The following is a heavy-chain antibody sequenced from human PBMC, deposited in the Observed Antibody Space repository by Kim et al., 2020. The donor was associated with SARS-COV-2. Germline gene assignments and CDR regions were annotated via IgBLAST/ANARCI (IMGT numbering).Heavy chain of an antibody. Sequence: SETLSLTCTVSGGSISSYYWSWIRQPPGKGLEWIGYIYYSGSTNYNPSLKSRVTISVDTSKNQFSLKLSSVTAADTAVYYCARVGYYGSGSYYSYYYYYMDVWGKGTTVTVSS. V-gene: IGHV4-59*01. CDR3: ARVGYYGSGSYYSYYYYYMDV. CDR1: GGSISSYY. J-gene: IGHJ6*03. CDR2: IYYSGST. D-gene: IGHD3-10*01.